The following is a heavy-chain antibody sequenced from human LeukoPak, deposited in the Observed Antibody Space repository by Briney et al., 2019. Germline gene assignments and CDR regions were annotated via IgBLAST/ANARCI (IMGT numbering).Heavy chain of an antibody. CDR1: GFTFSTHG. Sequence: GGSLRLSCAASGFTFSTHGMIWVRQAPGKGLEWVSYISSSSSTIYYADSVKGRFTISRDNAKNSLYLQMNSLRAEDTAVYYCARAGRGGDGYKAFDYWGQGTLVTVSS. V-gene: IGHV3-48*01. CDR2: ISSSSSTI. J-gene: IGHJ4*02. CDR3: ARAGRGGDGYKAFDY. D-gene: IGHD5-24*01.